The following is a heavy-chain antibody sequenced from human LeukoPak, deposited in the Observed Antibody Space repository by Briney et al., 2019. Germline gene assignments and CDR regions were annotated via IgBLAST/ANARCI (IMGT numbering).Heavy chain of an antibody. CDR1: GYSFINYG. CDR2: ISAYSGKT. CDR3: ARERGANDYLDY. V-gene: IGHV1-18*01. J-gene: IGHJ4*02. Sequence: ASVKVSCKASGYSFINYGISWVRQAPGQGLEWMGYISAYSGKTNYVQKFQGRVIMTTDTSTTTAYMELKSLSSDDTAVYYCARERGANDYLDYWGQGTLVTVSS. D-gene: IGHD4/OR15-4a*01.